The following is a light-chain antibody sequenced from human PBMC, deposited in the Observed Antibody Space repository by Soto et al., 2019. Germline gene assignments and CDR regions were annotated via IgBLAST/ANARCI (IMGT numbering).Light chain of an antibody. J-gene: IGLJ2*01. V-gene: IGLV2-14*03. CDR3: NSFTTSSTLV. CDR2: DVS. Sequence: QSALTQPASVSGSPGQSITISCTGTSSDVGAYNYASWYKHHPGKAPKLMIYDVSNRPSGVSNRFSGSKSGNTASLTISGLQAEDEADYYCNSFTTSSTLVFGGGTKLTVL. CDR1: SSDVGAYNY.